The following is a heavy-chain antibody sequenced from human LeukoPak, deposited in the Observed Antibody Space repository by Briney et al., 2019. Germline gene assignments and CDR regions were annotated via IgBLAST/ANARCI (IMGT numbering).Heavy chain of an antibody. Sequence: GGSLRLSCAASGFTFSSYAMSWVRQAPGKGLEWVSAISGSGGSTYYADSVKGRLTISRDNSKNTLYLQMNSLRAEDTAVYYCARSLEWLLGGANWFDPWGQGTLVTVSS. CDR2: ISGSGGST. D-gene: IGHD3-3*01. CDR3: ARSLEWLLGGANWFDP. V-gene: IGHV3-23*01. CDR1: GFTFSSYA. J-gene: IGHJ5*02.